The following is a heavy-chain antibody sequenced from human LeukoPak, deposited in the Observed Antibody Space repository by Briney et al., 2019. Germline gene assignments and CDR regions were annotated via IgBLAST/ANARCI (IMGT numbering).Heavy chain of an antibody. Sequence: SETLSLTCTVSGRSISSYYWSWIRQPPGKGLEWIGYIYYSGSTNYNPSLKSRVTISVDTSKNQFSLKLSSVTAADTAVYYCARAGQWLVGGYFDYWGQGTLVTVSS. D-gene: IGHD6-19*01. CDR3: ARAGQWLVGGYFDY. V-gene: IGHV4-59*01. CDR2: IYYSGST. J-gene: IGHJ4*02. CDR1: GRSISSYY.